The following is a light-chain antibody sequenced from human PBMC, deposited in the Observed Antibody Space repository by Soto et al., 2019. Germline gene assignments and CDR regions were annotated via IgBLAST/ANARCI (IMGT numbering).Light chain of an antibody. Sequence: DIQMTQSPSSLSASVGDRVTITCRASQSIRSYLHWYQQKPGNAPNLLSYAASSLQSGDPSRFNGSGSGTDFTLTISKRQPEDFATYDWQQTYSVPPAFGGGTKVEIK. CDR1: QSIRSY. CDR3: QQTYSVPPA. J-gene: IGKJ4*01. CDR2: AAS. V-gene: IGKV1-39*01.